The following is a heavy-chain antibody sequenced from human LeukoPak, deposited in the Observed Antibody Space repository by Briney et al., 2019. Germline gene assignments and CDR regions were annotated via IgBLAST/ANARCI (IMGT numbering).Heavy chain of an antibody. D-gene: IGHD3-22*01. J-gene: IGHJ4*02. V-gene: IGHV3-13*01. CDR1: GFTFSSYD. CDR3: ARDITPYYYDSSGYSD. CDR2: IGTAGDT. Sequence: GSLRLSCAASGFTFSSYDMHWVRPATGKGLEWVSAIGTAGDTYYPGSVKGRFTISRENAKNSLYLQMNSLRAEDTAVYYCARDITPYYYDSSGYSDWGQGTLVTVSS.